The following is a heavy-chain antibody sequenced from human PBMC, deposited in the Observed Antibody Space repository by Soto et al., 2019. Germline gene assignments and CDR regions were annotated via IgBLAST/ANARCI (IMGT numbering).Heavy chain of an antibody. D-gene: IGHD4-17*01. CDR2: ISSSGSTI. CDR1: GFTFSDYY. Sequence: GGSLRLSCAASGFTFSDYYMSWIRQAPGKGLEWVSYISSSGSTIYYADSVKGRFTISRDNTKNSLYLQMNSLRAEDTAVYYCARDARPDGDYALLVYYYMDVWGKGTTVTVSS. V-gene: IGHV3-11*01. J-gene: IGHJ6*03. CDR3: ARDARPDGDYALLVYYYMDV.